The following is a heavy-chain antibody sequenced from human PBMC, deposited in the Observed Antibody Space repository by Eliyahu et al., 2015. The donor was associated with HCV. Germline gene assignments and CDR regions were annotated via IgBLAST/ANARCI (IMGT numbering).Heavy chain of an antibody. CDR2: IYPDDSDT. J-gene: IGHJ3*02. CDR1: GYMFTNYW. V-gene: IGHV5-51*01. CDR3: ARPIYDGSGSLDAFDI. D-gene: IGHD3-22*01. Sequence: EVQLVQSGAEVKKSGESLKISCKASGYMFTNYWIGWVRQKPGKGLEWMGIIYPDDSDTRYSPSFEGQVTMSAEKSINTAFLQWYSLKTSDTAMYYCARPIYDGSGSLDAFDIWGQGTMITVSS.